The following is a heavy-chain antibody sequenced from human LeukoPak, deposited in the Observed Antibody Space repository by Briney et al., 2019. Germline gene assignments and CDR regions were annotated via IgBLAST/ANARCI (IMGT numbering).Heavy chain of an antibody. J-gene: IGHJ4*02. CDR3: AKRPSDYGDYVSYFDY. V-gene: IGHV3-30*18. CDR1: GFSFISYG. D-gene: IGHD4-17*01. Sequence: GGSLRLSCAASGFSFISYGMHWVRQAPGKGLEWVGVISDDGRRKDYADSVKGRFTISRDNSKDTLYLQMNSLRAEDTAVYYCAKRPSDYGDYVSYFDYWGQGTLVTVSS. CDR2: ISDDGRRK.